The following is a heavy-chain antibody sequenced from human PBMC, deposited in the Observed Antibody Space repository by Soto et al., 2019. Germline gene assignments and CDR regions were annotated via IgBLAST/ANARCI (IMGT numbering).Heavy chain of an antibody. D-gene: IGHD2-15*01. J-gene: IGHJ4*02. CDR3: ARGYCSGGSCYSVDY. V-gene: IGHV1-69*02. Sequence: SVKVSCKASGGTFSSYTISWVRQAPGQGLEWMGRIIPILGIANYAQKFQGRVTITADKSTSTAYMELSSLRSEDTAVYYCARGYCSGGSCYSVDYWGQGTLVTVSS. CDR2: IIPILGIA. CDR1: GGTFSSYT.